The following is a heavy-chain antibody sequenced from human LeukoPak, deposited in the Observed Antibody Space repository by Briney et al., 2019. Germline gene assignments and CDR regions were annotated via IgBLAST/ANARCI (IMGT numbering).Heavy chain of an antibody. CDR3: ARESSGHYFDY. CDR1: GFTFSVYS. J-gene: IGHJ4*02. V-gene: IGHV3-53*01. Sequence: PGGSLRLSCAASGFTFSVYSMNWVRQSPGQGLEWVSVIYSGGGTEYADSVKGRFTISRDTSENTLYLQMNTLRVEDTAVYYCARESSGHYFDYWGQGTLVTVSS. CDR2: IYSGGGT. D-gene: IGHD6-25*01.